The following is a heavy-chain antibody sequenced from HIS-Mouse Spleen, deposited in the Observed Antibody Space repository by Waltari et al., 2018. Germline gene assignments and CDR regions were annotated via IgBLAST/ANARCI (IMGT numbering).Heavy chain of an antibody. Sequence: QLQLQESGPGLVKPSETLSLTCPVSGCSISSSSHYWRWIRQPPGKGLEWIGRLYYSGSTYYNPSLKSRVTISVDTSKNQFSLKLSSVTAADTAVYYCAREIPYSSSWYDWYFDLWGRGTLVTVSS. CDR3: AREIPYSSSWYDWYFDL. J-gene: IGHJ2*01. V-gene: IGHV4-39*07. D-gene: IGHD6-13*01. CDR1: GCSISSSSHY. CDR2: LYYSGST.